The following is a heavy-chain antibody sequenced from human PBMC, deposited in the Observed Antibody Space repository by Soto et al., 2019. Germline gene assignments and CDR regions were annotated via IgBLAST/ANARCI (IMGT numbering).Heavy chain of an antibody. D-gene: IGHD5-12*01. CDR2: ISSSGDYR. CDR1: GFTFSDHY. V-gene: IGHV3-11*03. CDR3: ARGDVDTVAQADY. Sequence: QVQLLESGGGLVKPGGSLRLSCTASGFTFSDHYMIWIRQAPGKGLEWVSYISSSGDYRNYADSVKDRFNISRDNTKHSLYLQMNSLRADDTAVYYCARGDVDTVAQADYWGQGTLVTVSS. J-gene: IGHJ4*02.